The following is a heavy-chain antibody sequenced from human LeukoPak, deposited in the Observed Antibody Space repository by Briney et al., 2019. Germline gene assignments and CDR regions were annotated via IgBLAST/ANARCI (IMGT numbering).Heavy chain of an antibody. D-gene: IGHD3-3*01. CDR3: ARVFGPFGGKVTIFGVVIGGGNNWFVP. CDR2: MNPSSGNT. J-gene: IGHJ5*02. V-gene: IGHV1-8*01. Sequence: ASVKVSCKASGYTFTSYDINWVRQATGQGLEWMGWMNPSSGNTGYAQKFQGRVTMTRNTSISTAYMELSSLRSEDTAVYYCARVFGPFGGKVTIFGVVIGGGNNWFVPWGQGTLVTVSS. CDR1: GYTFTSYD.